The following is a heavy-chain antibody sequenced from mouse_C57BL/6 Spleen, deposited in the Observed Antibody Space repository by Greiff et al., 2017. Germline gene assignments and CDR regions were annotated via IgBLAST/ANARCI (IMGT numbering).Heavy chain of an antibody. Sequence: VKLQESGPELVKPGASVKISCKASGYAFSSSWMNWVKQRPGKGLEWIGRIYPGDGDTNYNGKFKGKATLTADKSSSTAYMQLSSLTSEDSAVYFCARSLRSYAMDYWGQGTSVTVSS. V-gene: IGHV1-82*01. CDR1: GYAFSSSW. J-gene: IGHJ4*01. CDR3: ARSLRSYAMDY. D-gene: IGHD1-1*01. CDR2: IYPGDGDT.